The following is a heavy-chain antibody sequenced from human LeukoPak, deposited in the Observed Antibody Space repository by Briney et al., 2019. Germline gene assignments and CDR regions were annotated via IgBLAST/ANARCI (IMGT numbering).Heavy chain of an antibody. D-gene: IGHD2-2*01. CDR1: GYTFTSYA. Sequence: ASVKVSCKASGYTFTSYAMNWVRQAPGQGLEWMGWINTNTGNPTYAQGFTGRFVFSLDTSVSTAYLQISSLKAEDTAVYYCARGVRHRYCSSTSCYVSDYWGQGTLVTVSS. J-gene: IGHJ4*02. CDR3: ARGVRHRYCSSTSCYVSDY. CDR2: INTNTGNP. V-gene: IGHV7-4-1*02.